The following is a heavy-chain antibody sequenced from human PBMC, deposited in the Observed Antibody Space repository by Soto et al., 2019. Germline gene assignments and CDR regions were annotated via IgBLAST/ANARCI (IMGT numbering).Heavy chain of an antibody. CDR3: QATTNVGVNYFDY. CDR1: GGSISSGGYY. J-gene: IGHJ4*02. CDR2: IYYSGST. D-gene: IGHD3-3*01. Sequence: SETLSLTCTVSGGSISSGGYYWSWIRQHPGKGLEWIGYIYYSGSTYYNPSLKSRVTISVDTSKNQFSLKLSSVTAADTAVYYCQATTNVGVNYFDYWGQGTLVTVSS. V-gene: IGHV4-31*03.